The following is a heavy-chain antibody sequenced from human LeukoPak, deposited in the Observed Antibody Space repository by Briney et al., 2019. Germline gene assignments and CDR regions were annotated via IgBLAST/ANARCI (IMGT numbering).Heavy chain of an antibody. CDR3: ARDKQWLVRAGFDY. J-gene: IGHJ4*02. CDR1: GFTFSTYA. D-gene: IGHD6-19*01. Sequence: GGSLRLSCAASGFTFSTYAMHWVRQAPGKGLDYVASISSKGSNTYYANSVKGRFTISRDNSKNTLYLQMGSLTAKDMAVYYCARDKQWLVRAGFDYWGQGILVTVSS. V-gene: IGHV3-64*01. CDR2: ISSKGSNT.